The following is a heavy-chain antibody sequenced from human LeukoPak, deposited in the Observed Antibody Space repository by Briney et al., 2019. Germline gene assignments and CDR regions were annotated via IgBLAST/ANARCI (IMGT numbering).Heavy chain of an antibody. Sequence: SETLSLTCTLSGASISTYYWSRIRQPPGKGLEWIGYIYYSGSTNYNPSLKSRVTISVDTSKNQFSLKLTSVTAADTAMYYCARLAHGRHDYWGQGTLVTVSS. CDR1: GASISTYY. CDR2: IYYSGST. J-gene: IGHJ4*02. V-gene: IGHV4-59*08. CDR3: ARLAHGRHDY.